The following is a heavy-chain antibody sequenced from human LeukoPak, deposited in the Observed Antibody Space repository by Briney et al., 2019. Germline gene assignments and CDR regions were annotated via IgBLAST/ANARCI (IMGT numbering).Heavy chain of an antibody. Sequence: SETLSLTCTVSGGSISSYYWSWIRQPAGTALEWVGRIYTSGTITYNPSLKSRVTMSVDTSKNQFSLKLSSVTAADTAVYYCARDSGTTGEVKFDPWGQGTLVTVSS. J-gene: IGHJ5*02. CDR2: IYTSGTI. CDR3: ARDSGTTGEVKFDP. CDR1: GGSISSYY. V-gene: IGHV4-4*07. D-gene: IGHD3-10*01.